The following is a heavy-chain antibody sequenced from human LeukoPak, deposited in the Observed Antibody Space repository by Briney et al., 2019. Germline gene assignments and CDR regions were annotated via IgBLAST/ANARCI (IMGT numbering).Heavy chain of an antibody. V-gene: IGHV4-61*08. CDR2: IYYSGTT. J-gene: IGHJ3*02. Sequence: PSETLSLTCTVSGGSITSGDYYWSWTRQPPGKGLEWIGYIYYSGTTNYNPSLKSRVTISVDTSKNQFSLKLNSVTAADTAVYYCAREGITMVRGDVNAFDIWGQGTMVTVSS. CDR1: GGSITSGDYY. D-gene: IGHD3-10*01. CDR3: AREGITMVRGDVNAFDI.